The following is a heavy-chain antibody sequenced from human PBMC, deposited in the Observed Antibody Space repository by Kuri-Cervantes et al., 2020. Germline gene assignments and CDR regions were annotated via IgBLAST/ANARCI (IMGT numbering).Heavy chain of an antibody. CDR1: GGSISSYY. D-gene: IGHD2-2*02. V-gene: IGHV4-59*01. Sequence: GSLRLSCTVSGGSISSYYWSWIRQPAGKGLEWIGQFYYSGKTKYNPSLKSRVTILANMSKNQLSLKLSSVTAVDTAVYYCARSEAIPAGVGDWFGPWGQGTLVTVSS. CDR2: FYYSGKT. CDR3: ARSEAIPAGVGDWFGP. J-gene: IGHJ5*02.